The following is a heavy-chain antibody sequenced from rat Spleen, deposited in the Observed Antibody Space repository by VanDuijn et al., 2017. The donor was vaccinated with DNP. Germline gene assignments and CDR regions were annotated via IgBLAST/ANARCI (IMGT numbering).Heavy chain of an antibody. V-gene: IGHV5-27*01. CDR3: ATSLTGRA. J-gene: IGHJ2*01. CDR1: GFTFSNYD. Sequence: EVQLVESGGGLVQPGRSLKLSCAASGFTFSNYDMAWVRQAPTKGLEWVASISTSGGSTYYRDSVKGRFTVSRDNAKSTLYLQMDSLRSEDTATYYCATSLTGRAWGQGVMVTVSS. CDR2: ISTSGGST. D-gene: IGHD5-1*01.